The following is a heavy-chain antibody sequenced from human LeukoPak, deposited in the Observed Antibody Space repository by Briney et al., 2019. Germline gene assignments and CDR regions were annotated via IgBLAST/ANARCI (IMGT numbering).Heavy chain of an antibody. CDR2: ISYSGIT. J-gene: IGHJ4*02. CDR3: ARGSPETAMFYDY. Sequence: PSETLSLTCTVSGGSISSYYWSWIRQPPRKGLEWIAYISYSGITNYNPSLKSRVTISVDTSNNQFSLKVSSVTAADTAVYYCARGSPETAMFYDYWGQGTLVTVSS. CDR1: GGSISSYY. D-gene: IGHD5-18*01. V-gene: IGHV4-59*01.